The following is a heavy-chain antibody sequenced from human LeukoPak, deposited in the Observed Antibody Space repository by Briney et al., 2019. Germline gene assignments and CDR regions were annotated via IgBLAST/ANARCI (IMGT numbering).Heavy chain of an antibody. D-gene: IGHD4-4*01. CDR2: IYYGGST. J-gene: IGHJ4*02. CDR1: GGSISSYY. Sequence: PSETLSLTCTVSGGSISSYYWSWIRQPPGKGLEWIGYIYYGGSTNYNPSLKSRVTISVDTSKNQFSLKLSSVTAADTAVYYCARGTTGDYWGQGTLVTVSS. V-gene: IGHV4-59*08. CDR3: ARGTTGDY.